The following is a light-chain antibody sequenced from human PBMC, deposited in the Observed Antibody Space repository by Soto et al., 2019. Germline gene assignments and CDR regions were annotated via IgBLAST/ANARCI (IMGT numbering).Light chain of an antibody. CDR1: SSDVGGYNY. Sequence: QSVLTQPASVSGSPGQSINISCTGTSSDVGGYNYVSWYQQHPGKAPKLMIYEVSNRPSGVSNRFSGSKSGNTASLTISGLQAEDEADYYCSSYTSSSTLGVFGTGTKLTVL. CDR2: EVS. CDR3: SSYTSSSTLGV. J-gene: IGLJ1*01. V-gene: IGLV2-14*01.